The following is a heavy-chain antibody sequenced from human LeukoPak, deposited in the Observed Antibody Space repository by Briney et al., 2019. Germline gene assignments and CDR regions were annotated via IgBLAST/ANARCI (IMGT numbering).Heavy chain of an antibody. Sequence: GRSLRLSCAASGFTFDDYAMHWVRQAPGKGLEWVSGISWNSGSIGYADSVKGRFTISRDNAKNSMYLQMDSLRAEDTALYYCEKDLESGYCTNGVCSYSDYWGQGTLVTVSS. CDR3: EKDLESGYCTNGVCSYSDY. CDR1: GFTFDDYA. V-gene: IGHV3-9*01. D-gene: IGHD2-8*01. J-gene: IGHJ4*02. CDR2: ISWNSGSI.